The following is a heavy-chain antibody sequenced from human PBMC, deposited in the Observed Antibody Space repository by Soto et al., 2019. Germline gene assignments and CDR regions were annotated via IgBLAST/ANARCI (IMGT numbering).Heavy chain of an antibody. CDR2: ISYDGSNK. CDR3: AKEWYSSGWYVD. Sequence: PGGSLRLSCASSGFTFSTYGMHWVRQAPGKGLEWVAVISYDGSNKYYADSVKGRFTISRDNSKNTLYLQMNSLRAEDTAVYYCAKEWYSSGWYVDWGQGTRVTVSS. J-gene: IGHJ4*02. V-gene: IGHV3-30*18. D-gene: IGHD6-19*01. CDR1: GFTFSTYG.